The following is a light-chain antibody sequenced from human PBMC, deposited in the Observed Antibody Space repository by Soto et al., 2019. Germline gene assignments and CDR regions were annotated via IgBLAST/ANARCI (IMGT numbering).Light chain of an antibody. V-gene: IGLV2-11*01. CDR2: DVS. CDR3: CSYTSSGTYV. Sequence: QSALTQPRSVSGSPGQSVTISCTGNSSDVGAYNYVSWYQHHPGKAPKVMIFDVSERPSGVPDRFSGSKSGNTASLTISGLQGEDEADYYCCSYTSSGTYVFGAGTKLTVL. CDR1: SSDVGAYNY. J-gene: IGLJ1*01.